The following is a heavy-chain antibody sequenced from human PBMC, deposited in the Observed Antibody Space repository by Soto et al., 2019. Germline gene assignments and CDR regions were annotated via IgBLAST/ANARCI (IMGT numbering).Heavy chain of an antibody. CDR1: GDSISAYY. V-gene: IGHV4-59*01. CDR3: ARLERTVTGYYYYYEVDV. D-gene: IGHD4-17*01. Sequence: PSETLSLTCTVSGDSISAYYWSWIRQPPGKGLEWIGHIYNSGFTNYNPSLVGRVTISVDTSRNYFSLKVRSVTTADTAVYYCARLERTVTGYYYYYEVDVWGQGTTVTVSS. CDR2: IYNSGFT. J-gene: IGHJ6*02.